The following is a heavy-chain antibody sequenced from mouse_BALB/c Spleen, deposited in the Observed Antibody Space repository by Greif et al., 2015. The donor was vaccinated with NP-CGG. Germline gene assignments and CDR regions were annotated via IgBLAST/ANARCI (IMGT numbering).Heavy chain of an antibody. CDR2: ISSGSSTI. CDR1: GFTFSSFG. J-gene: IGHJ3*01. CDR3: ARSHGNYWFAY. Sequence: EVMLVESGGGLVQPGGSRKLSCAASGFTFSSFGMHWVRQAPEKGLEWVAYISSGSSTIYYADTVKGRFTNSRDNPKNTLFLQMTSLRSEDTAMYYCARSHGNYWFAYWGQGTLVTVSA. V-gene: IGHV5-17*02. D-gene: IGHD2-1*01.